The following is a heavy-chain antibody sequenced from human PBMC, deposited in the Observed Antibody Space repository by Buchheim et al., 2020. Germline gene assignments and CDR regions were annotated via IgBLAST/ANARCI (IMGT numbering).Heavy chain of an antibody. V-gene: IGHV3-30-3*01. CDR2: ISYDGSNK. D-gene: IGHD3-22*01. J-gene: IGHJ4*02. CDR3: ARGDRYFDY. CDR1: GFTFSSYA. Sequence: QVQLVESGGGVVQPGRSLRLSCAASGFTFSSYAMHWVRQAPGKGLEWVAVISYDGSNKYYADSVKGRFTISRDNSKNTLYLQMISLRAEDTAVYYCARGDRYFDYWGQGTL.